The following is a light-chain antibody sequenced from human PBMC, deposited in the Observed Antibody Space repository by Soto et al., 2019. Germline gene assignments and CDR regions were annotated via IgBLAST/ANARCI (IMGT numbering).Light chain of an antibody. CDR2: AAS. V-gene: IGKV1-8*01. Sequence: IQMTQSPSTLSGSVGDRVTITCRASQGISSYLAWYQQKPGKAPKLLIYAASTLQSGVPSRFSGSGSGTDFTLTISCLQSEDFATYYCQQYYSYPSTFGQGTRLEIK. J-gene: IGKJ5*01. CDR3: QQYYSYPST. CDR1: QGISSY.